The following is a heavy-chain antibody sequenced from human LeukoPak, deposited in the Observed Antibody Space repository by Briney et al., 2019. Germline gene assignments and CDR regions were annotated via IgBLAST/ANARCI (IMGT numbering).Heavy chain of an antibody. V-gene: IGHV7-4-1*02. J-gene: IGHJ6*03. Sequence: ASVKVSCKASGYTFTSYAMNWVRQAPGQGLEWMGWINTNTGNPTYAQGFTGRFVFSLDTSVGTAYLQISSLKAEDTAVYYCARDQSSSWSSYYYMDVWAKGTTVTVSS. CDR3: ARDQSSSWSSYYYMDV. D-gene: IGHD6-13*01. CDR1: GYTFTSYA. CDR2: INTNTGNP.